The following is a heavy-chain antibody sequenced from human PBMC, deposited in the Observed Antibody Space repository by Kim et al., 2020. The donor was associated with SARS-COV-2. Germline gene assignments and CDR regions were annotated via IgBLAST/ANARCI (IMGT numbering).Heavy chain of an antibody. CDR3: ARGNYCSGGSCYMGY. J-gene: IGHJ4*02. D-gene: IGHD2-15*01. V-gene: IGHV4-34*01. CDR2: INHSGST. CDR1: GGSFSGYY. Sequence: SETLSLTCAVYGGSFSGYYWSWIRQPPGKGLEWIGEINHSGSTNYNPSLKSRVTISVDTSKNQFSLKLSSVTAADTAVYYCARGNYCSGGSCYMGYWGQGTLVTVSS.